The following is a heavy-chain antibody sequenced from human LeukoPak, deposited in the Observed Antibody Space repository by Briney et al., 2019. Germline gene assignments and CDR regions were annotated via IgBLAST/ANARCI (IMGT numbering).Heavy chain of an antibody. CDR1: GFTFSSYG. CDR3: ARDQYYYGSGSYLYY. V-gene: IGHV3-33*01. CDR2: IWYDGSNK. Sequence: GRSLRLSCAASGFTFSSYGMHWVRQAPGKGLEWLAVIWYDGSNKYYADSVKGRFTISRDNSKNTLYLQMNSLRAEDTAVYYCARDQYYYGSGSYLYYWGQGTLVTVSS. D-gene: IGHD3-10*01. J-gene: IGHJ4*02.